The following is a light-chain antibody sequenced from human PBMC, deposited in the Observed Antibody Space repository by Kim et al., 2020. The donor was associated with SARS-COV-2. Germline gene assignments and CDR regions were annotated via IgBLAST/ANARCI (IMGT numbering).Light chain of an antibody. CDR1: SSNIGADYD. CDR2: GNT. CDR3: QSYDITLSDSRV. V-gene: IGLV1-40*01. Sequence: QSVLTQPPSVSGAPGQTVTISCTGSSSNIGADYDVHWYQRVPGTAPKLLIYGNTNRPAGVPDRFSGSKSGISASLAISGLLPEDEADYYCQSYDITLSDSRVFGGGTQLTVL. J-gene: IGLJ3*02.